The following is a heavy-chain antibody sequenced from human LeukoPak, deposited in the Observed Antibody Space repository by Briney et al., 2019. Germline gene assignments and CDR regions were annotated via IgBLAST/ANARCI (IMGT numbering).Heavy chain of an antibody. CDR2: ISSSSSYI. CDR3: ARYMVRGVIRDPFDI. V-gene: IGHV3-21*01. CDR1: GFTFIDYS. D-gene: IGHD3-10*01. J-gene: IGHJ3*02. Sequence: GGSLRLSCAASGFTFIDYSMNWVRQAPGKGLEWVSSISSSSSYIYYADSVKGRFTISRDNAKNSLYLQMNSLRAEDTAVYYCARYMVRGVIRDPFDIWGQGTMVTVSS.